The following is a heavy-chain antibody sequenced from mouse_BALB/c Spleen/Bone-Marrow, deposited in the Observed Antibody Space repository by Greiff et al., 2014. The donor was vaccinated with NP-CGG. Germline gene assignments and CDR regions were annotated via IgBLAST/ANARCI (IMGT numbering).Heavy chain of an antibody. V-gene: IGHV14-3*02. CDR1: GFNIKDTY. Sequence: VQLQQSGAELVKPGASVKLSCTASGFNIKDTYMHWVKQRPEQGLEWIGRIDPANGNTKYDPKFQGKATITADTSSNTVYLQLSSLTSEDTAVYYCARDSPYAMDYWGQGTSVTVSS. CDR3: ARDSPYAMDY. J-gene: IGHJ4*01. CDR2: IDPANGNT.